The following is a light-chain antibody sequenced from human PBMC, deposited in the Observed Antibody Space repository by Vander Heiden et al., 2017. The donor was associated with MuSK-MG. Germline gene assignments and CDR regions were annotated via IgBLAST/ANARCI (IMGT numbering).Light chain of an antibody. CDR1: QSVSSSY. CDR2: GAS. CDR3: QQYGSSPPWT. Sequence: EIVWTQSPGTLPLSPGEGATLSCRASQSVSSSYLARYQQKPGQAPRLLIYGASSRATGVPDRFSGGGSGTDFTLTISRLEPEDFAVYYCQQYGSSPPWTFGQGTKVEIK. J-gene: IGKJ1*01. V-gene: IGKV3-20*01.